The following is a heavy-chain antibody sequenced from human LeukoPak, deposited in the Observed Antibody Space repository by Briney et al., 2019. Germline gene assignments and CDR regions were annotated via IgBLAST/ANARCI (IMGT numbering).Heavy chain of an antibody. CDR3: ARVSTNSRVGGYDPQWYFDL. J-gene: IGHJ2*01. D-gene: IGHD5-12*01. V-gene: IGHV1-18*04. Sequence: ASVTVSCKASGYTFINYGFTWVRQAPGQGLEWMGWISGYNGITNYLQKFQGRVTMTTDTPTNTVYMELRSPSSDDTAVYYCARVSTNSRVGGYDPQWYFDLWGRGTLVTVSS. CDR2: ISGYNGIT. CDR1: GYTFINYG.